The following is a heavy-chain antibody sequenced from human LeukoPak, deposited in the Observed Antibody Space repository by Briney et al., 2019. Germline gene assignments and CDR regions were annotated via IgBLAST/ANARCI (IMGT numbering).Heavy chain of an antibody. CDR2: ISSSSTYI. V-gene: IGHV3-21*04. CDR3: ARGSYYDSSGYWADY. J-gene: IGHJ4*02. CDR1: GFTFSSYS. D-gene: IGHD3-22*01. Sequence: GGSLRLSCAASGFTFSSYSMNWVRQAPGKGLEWVSSISSSSTYIYYADSVKGRFTISRDNAKNSLYLQMNSLRAEDTAVYYCARGSYYDSSGYWADYWGQGTLVTVSS.